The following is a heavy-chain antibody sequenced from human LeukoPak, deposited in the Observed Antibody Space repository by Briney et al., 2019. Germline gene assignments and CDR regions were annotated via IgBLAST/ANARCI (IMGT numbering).Heavy chain of an antibody. V-gene: IGHV4-30-2*01. CDR3: ARDRCNSTTCASRGAFDI. D-gene: IGHD2-2*01. CDR1: GGSISSGGYY. J-gene: IGHJ3*02. CDR2: IYHSGST. Sequence: PSQTLSLTCTVSGGSISSGGYYWSWIRQPPGKGLEWIGYIYHSGSTYYNPSLKSRVTISVDRSKNQFSLKLSSVTAADTAVYYCARDRCNSTTCASRGAFDIWGQGTMVTVS.